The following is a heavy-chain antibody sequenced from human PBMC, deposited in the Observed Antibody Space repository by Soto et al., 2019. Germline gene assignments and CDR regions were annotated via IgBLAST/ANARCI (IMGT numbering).Heavy chain of an antibody. Sequence: SESLSLTCTVSGGSISSYYWSWTRQPPGKGLEWIGYIYNSGSTNYNPSLKSRVTISEDTSKSQFSLKVNSMTAADTAVYYCARYRREAVAGYTLDNWGQGILVTVSS. V-gene: IGHV4-59*01. D-gene: IGHD6-13*01. CDR1: GGSISSYY. CDR2: IYNSGST. CDR3: ARYRREAVAGYTLDN. J-gene: IGHJ4*02.